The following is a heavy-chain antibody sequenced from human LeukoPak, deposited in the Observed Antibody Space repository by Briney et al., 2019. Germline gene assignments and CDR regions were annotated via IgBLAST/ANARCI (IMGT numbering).Heavy chain of an antibody. CDR1: GFTFDDYA. Sequence: GGSLRLSCAASGFTFDDYAMHWVRQAPGKGLEWVSGISWNSGSIGYADSVKGRFTISRDNAKNSLYLQMNSLRAEDTALYFCAKDMRWELLSYFDSWGQGTLVTVSS. D-gene: IGHD1-26*01. J-gene: IGHJ4*02. CDR2: ISWNSGSI. CDR3: AKDMRWELLSYFDS. V-gene: IGHV3-9*01.